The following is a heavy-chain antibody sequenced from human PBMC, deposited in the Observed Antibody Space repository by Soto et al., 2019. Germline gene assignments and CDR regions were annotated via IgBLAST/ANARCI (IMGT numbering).Heavy chain of an antibody. J-gene: IGHJ4*02. CDR3: AGIAALSRILTPIDY. V-gene: IGHV4-34*01. D-gene: IGHD6-6*01. CDR1: GGSFSGYY. CDR2: INHSGST. Sequence: PSETLSLTCAVYGGSFSGYYWSWIRQPPGKGLEWIGEINHSGSTNYNPSLKSRVTISVDTSKNQFSLKLSSVTAADTAVYYCAGIAALSRILTPIDYWGQGTLVTVSS.